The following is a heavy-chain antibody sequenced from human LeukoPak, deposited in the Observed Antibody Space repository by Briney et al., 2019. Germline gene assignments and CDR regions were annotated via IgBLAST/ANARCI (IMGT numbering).Heavy chain of an antibody. Sequence: PPGRSLRLSCAASGFTFSSYAMSWVRQAPGKGLEWVSAISGSGGSTYYADSVKGRFTISRDNSKNTLYLQMNSLRAEDTAVYYCAKDRRNSGWYFGGQGTLVTVSS. CDR3: AKDRRNSGWYF. V-gene: IGHV3-23*01. J-gene: IGHJ4*02. CDR1: GFTFSSYA. CDR2: ISGSGGST. D-gene: IGHD6-19*01.